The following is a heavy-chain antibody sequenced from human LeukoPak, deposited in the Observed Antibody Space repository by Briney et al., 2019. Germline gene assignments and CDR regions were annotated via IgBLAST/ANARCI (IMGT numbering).Heavy chain of an antibody. J-gene: IGHJ4*02. D-gene: IGHD3-22*01. Sequence: GGPLRLSCAASGFTFSSYWLSWVRQAPGKGREWVANRKQDGSEKYYVDSVKGRFIISRDKAKNSLYLQMNSRRAEDTAVYYCARCYYDSSGPPEDWGQGTLVTVSS. CDR3: ARCYYDSSGPPED. V-gene: IGHV3-7*01. CDR2: RKQDGSEK. CDR1: GFTFSSYW.